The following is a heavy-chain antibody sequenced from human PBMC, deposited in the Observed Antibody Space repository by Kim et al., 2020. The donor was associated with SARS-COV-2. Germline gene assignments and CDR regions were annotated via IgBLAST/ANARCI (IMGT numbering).Heavy chain of an antibody. CDR1: GGSFSGYY. V-gene: IGHV4-34*01. Sequence: SETLSLTCAVYGGSFSGYYWSWIRQPPGEGLEWIGEINHSANTIYNPSFKSRVTISVDTSKNHFSLTLSSVTAADTAIYYCARARPLHSEGPTLLHYFDFWGQGNLVSVSS. CDR3: ARARPLHSEGPTLLHYFDF. CDR2: INHSANT. J-gene: IGHJ4*02. D-gene: IGHD1-26*01.